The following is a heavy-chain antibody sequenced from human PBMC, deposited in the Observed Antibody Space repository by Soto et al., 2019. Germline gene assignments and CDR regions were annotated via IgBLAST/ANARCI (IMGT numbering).Heavy chain of an antibody. D-gene: IGHD6-13*01. CDR2: IDPSDSYT. V-gene: IGHV5-10-1*01. J-gene: IGHJ5*02. CDR3: ARVPIAAAGTIDEEWFDP. Sequence: GESLKISCKGSGYSFTSYWISWVRQMPGKGLEWMGRIDPSDSYTNYSPSFQGHVTISADKSISTAYLQWSSLKASDTAVYYCARVPIAAAGTIDEEWFDPWGQGTLVTVSS. CDR1: GYSFTSYW.